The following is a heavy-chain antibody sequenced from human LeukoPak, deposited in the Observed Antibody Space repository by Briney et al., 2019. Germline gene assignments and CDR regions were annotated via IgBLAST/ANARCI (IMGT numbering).Heavy chain of an antibody. V-gene: IGHV3-21*06. D-gene: IGHD1-14*01. CDR2: IGPTGSDR. J-gene: IGHJ4*02. Sequence: PGGSLRLSCAASGFTFDDYAMHWVRQAPGKGLEWVASIGPTGSDRYHADSIKGRFTISRDNANNFLYLQMNSLRAEDTAVYYCATETNGRHYDYWGQGTLLTVSS. CDR3: ATETNGRHYDY. CDR1: GFTFDDYA.